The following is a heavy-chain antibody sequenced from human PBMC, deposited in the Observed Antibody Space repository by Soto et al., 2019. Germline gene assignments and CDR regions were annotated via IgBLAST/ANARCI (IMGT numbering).Heavy chain of an antibody. V-gene: IGHV3-30-3*01. J-gene: IGHJ4*02. D-gene: IGHD5-18*01. CDR1: GFTFSSYA. CDR3: ARVYQLWNPGDY. CDR2: ISYDGSNK. Sequence: QVQLVESGGGVVQPGRSLRLSCAASGFTFSSYAMHWVRQAPGKGLEWVAVISYDGSNKYYADSVKGRFTISRDNSKNTLYLQMNSLRAEDTAVYYSARVYQLWNPGDYWGQGTLVTVSS.